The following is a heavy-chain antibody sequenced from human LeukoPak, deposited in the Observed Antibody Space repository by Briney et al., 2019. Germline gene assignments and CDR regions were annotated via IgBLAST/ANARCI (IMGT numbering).Heavy chain of an antibody. Sequence: GGSLRLSCAASGFTFSSYTMNWVRQAPGKGLEWVSSISSSSRTIYYADSVKGRFTISRDNSKNTLYLQMNSLRAEDTAVYYCARGPSGYHNTGGQGTLVTVSS. D-gene: IGHD5-12*01. CDR1: GFTFSSYT. V-gene: IGHV3-48*01. CDR2: ISSSSRTI. J-gene: IGHJ4*02. CDR3: ARGPSGYHNT.